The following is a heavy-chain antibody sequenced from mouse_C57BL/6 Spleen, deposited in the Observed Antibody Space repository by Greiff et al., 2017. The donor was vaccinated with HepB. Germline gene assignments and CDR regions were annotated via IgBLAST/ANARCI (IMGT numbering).Heavy chain of an antibody. CDR2: INPNYGTT. CDR3: ARYYGSSLYYAMDY. J-gene: IGHJ4*01. V-gene: IGHV1-39*01. CDR1: GYSFTDYN. D-gene: IGHD1-1*01. Sequence: LVESGPELVKPGASVKISCKASGYSFTDYNMNWVKQSNGKSLEWIGVINPNYGTTSYNQKFKGKATLTVDQSSSTAYMQLNSLTSEDSAVYYCARYYGSSLYYAMDYWGQGTSVTVSS.